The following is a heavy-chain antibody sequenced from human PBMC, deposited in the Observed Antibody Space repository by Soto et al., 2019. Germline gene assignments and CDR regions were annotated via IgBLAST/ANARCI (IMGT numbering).Heavy chain of an antibody. CDR3: AKAASSGWYNFDY. Sequence: GGSLRLSCAASDFTFSNYGMHWVRQAPGKGLELVAVISFDGSNEYYADSVKGRFTISRDNSKNTLYLEMNSLRGEDTAVYYCAKAASSGWYNFDYWGQGTLVTVSS. CDR1: DFTFSNYG. J-gene: IGHJ4*02. D-gene: IGHD6-19*01. V-gene: IGHV3-30*18. CDR2: ISFDGSNE.